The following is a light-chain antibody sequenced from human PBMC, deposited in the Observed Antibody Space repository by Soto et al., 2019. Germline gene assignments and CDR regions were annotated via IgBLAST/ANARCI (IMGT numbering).Light chain of an antibody. Sequence: DIQMTQSPSSLSASVGDRVTITCQASQDISNYLNWYQQKPGKAPKLLIYDASNLETGVPSRFSGSGSGTDFTFTISSLQPEDIATYYCQNYNSARTFGQGTKVDIK. CDR1: QDISNY. V-gene: IGKV1-33*01. CDR2: DAS. CDR3: QNYNSART. J-gene: IGKJ1*01.